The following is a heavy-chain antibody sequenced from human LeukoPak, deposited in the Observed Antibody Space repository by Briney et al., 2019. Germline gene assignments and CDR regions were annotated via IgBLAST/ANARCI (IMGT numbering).Heavy chain of an antibody. CDR3: ARMDTAMVTFDYFDY. J-gene: IGHJ4*02. CDR2: ISAYNGNT. V-gene: IGHV1-18*04. CDR1: GYTSTSYG. Sequence: GASVKVSCRASGYTSTSYGISWVRQAPGQGLEWMGWISAYNGNTNYAQKLQGRVTMTTDTSTSTAYMELRSLRSDDTAVYYCARMDTAMVTFDYFDYWGQGTLVTVSS. D-gene: IGHD5-18*01.